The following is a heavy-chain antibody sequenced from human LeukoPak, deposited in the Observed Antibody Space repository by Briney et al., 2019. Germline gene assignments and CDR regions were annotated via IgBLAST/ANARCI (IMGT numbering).Heavy chain of an antibody. J-gene: IGHJ4*02. CDR1: GFIFSSYG. V-gene: IGHV3-23*01. CDR3: ANAYGSGRDALFDY. D-gene: IGHD3-10*01. Sequence: PGGSLRLSCAASGFIFSSYGMTWVRQAPGKGLEWVSSISNSGGSTCYADSVKGRFTISRDNSKNTLYLQMNSLRAEDTAVYYCANAYGSGRDALFDYWGQGTLVSVSS. CDR2: ISNSGGST.